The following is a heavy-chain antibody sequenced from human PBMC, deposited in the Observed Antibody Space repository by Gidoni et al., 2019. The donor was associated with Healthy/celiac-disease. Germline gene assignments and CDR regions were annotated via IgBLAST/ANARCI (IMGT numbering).Heavy chain of an antibody. J-gene: IGHJ4*02. D-gene: IGHD1-26*01. Sequence: VQLVQSGAAVKKPGSSVKVSCKASGYTFTCYYMHCVRQAPGQGLEWMGWINPNSGGTNYAQKFQGRVTITRDTSISTAYMELSRLRSDDTAVYYCARRGEELSAYFDYWGQGTLVTVSS. V-gene: IGHV1-2*02. CDR1: GYTFTCYY. CDR3: ARRGEELSAYFDY. CDR2: INPNSGGT.